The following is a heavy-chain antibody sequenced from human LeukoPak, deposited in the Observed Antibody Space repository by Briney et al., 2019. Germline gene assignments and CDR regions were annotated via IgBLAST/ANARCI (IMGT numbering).Heavy chain of an antibody. Sequence: SETLSLTCTVSGGSISSSSYYWGWIRQPPGKGLEWIVSIYYSGSTYYNPSLKSRVTISVDTSKNQFSLKLSSVTAADTAVYYCARHRYLYDSSGYYWYYYYYYMDVWGKGTTVTVSS. CDR2: IYYSGST. D-gene: IGHD3-22*01. V-gene: IGHV4-39*01. CDR1: GGSISSSSYY. CDR3: ARHRYLYDSSGYYWYYYYYYMDV. J-gene: IGHJ6*03.